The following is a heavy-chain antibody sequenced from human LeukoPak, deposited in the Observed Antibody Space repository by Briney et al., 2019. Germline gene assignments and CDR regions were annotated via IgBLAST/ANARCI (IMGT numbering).Heavy chain of an antibody. J-gene: IGHJ6*03. CDR2: IYYSGST. V-gene: IGHV4-59*01. Sequence: SGTLSLTCAVSGGSISSYYWSWIRQPPGKGLEWIGYIYYSGSTNYNPSLKSRVTISVDTSKNQFSLKLSSVTAADTAVYYCARETSQKGAHYMDVWGKGTTVTISS. CDR1: GGSISSYY. CDR3: ARETSQKGAHYMDV. D-gene: IGHD3-16*01.